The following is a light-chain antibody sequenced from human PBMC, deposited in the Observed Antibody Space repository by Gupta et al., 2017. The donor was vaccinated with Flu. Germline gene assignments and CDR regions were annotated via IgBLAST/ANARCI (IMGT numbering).Light chain of an antibody. CDR3: RQGDHWPWA. J-gene: IGKJ1*01. CDR2: QVS. Sequence: EVVMTQSPLSLPVTLGQPASISCRSSQGLVYSDGNTYLHWFQQRPGQSPRRLIYQVSYRDSGVPDTFSGSGSGTDFTLKISMVDAEDVGIYFCRQGDHWPWAFGQGTTVEIK. CDR1: QGLVYSDGNTY. V-gene: IGKV2-30*01.